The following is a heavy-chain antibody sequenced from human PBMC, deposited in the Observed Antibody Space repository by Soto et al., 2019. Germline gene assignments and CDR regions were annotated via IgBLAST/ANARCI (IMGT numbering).Heavy chain of an antibody. CDR1: GGSFSGYY. D-gene: IGHD2-2*01. CDR3: ARYCSSTSCYEAWFDP. CDR2: INHSGST. Sequence: QVQLQQWGAGLLKPSETLSLTCAVYGGSFSGYYWSWIRQPPGKGLEWIGEINHSGSTNYNPSLKSRVTISVDTSKNQFSLKLSSVTAADTAVYYCARYCSSTSCYEAWFDPWGQGTLVTVSS. J-gene: IGHJ5*02. V-gene: IGHV4-34*01.